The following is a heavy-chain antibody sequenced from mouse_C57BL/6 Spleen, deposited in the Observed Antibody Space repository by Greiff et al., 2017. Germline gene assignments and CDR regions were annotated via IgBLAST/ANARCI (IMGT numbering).Heavy chain of an antibody. Sequence: EVQLMESEGGLVQPGSSMKLSCTASGFTFSDYYMAWVRQVPEKGLEWVANINYDGSSTYYLDSLKSRFIISRENAKNILYLQMSSLKSEDTATYYCAREGSYFDVWGTGTTVTVSS. CDR2: INYDGSST. CDR3: AREGSYFDV. CDR1: GFTFSDYY. V-gene: IGHV5-16*01. J-gene: IGHJ1*03.